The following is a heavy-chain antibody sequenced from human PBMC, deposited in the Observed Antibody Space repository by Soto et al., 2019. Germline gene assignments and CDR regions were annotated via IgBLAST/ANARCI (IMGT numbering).Heavy chain of an antibody. CDR2: INHSGST. V-gene: IGHV4-34*01. J-gene: IGHJ4*02. CDR3: ARARYSYGYTPFDH. D-gene: IGHD5-18*01. CDR1: GGSFSGYY. Sequence: SETLSLTCAVYGGSFSGYYWSWIRQPPGKGLEWIGEINHSGSTNYNPSLKSRVTISVDTSKNQFSLKLSSVTAADTAVYYCARARYSYGYTPFDHWGQGTLVTVSS.